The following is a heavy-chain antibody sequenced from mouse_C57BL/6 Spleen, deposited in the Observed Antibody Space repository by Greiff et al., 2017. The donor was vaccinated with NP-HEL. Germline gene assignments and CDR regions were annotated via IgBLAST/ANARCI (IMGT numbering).Heavy chain of an antibody. V-gene: IGHV1-82*01. CDR2: IYPGDGDT. CDR3: AREEYYAMDY. J-gene: IGHJ4*01. Sequence: QVQLQQSGPELVKPGASVKISCKASGYAFSSSWMNWLKQRPGKGLEWIGRIYPGDGDTNYNGKFKGKATLTADKSSSTAYMQLSSLTSEDSAVYFCAREEYYAMDYWGQGTSVTVSS. CDR1: GYAFSSSW.